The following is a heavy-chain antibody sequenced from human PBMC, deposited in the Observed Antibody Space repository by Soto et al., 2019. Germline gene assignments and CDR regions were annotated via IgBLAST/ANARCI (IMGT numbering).Heavy chain of an antibody. CDR1: GFTFSDFY. J-gene: IGHJ5*01. CDR3: ARARYGAHAFDF. D-gene: IGHD4-17*01. V-gene: IGHV3-11*06. Sequence: GGSLRLSCAASGFTFSDFYTYWLRQTPSKGLEWVSSISSSSSHTNYGDSVKGRFTISRDNARKSLFLQMDSLTAEDTAVYYCARARYGAHAFDFWGQGTMVTVYS. CDR2: ISSSSSHT.